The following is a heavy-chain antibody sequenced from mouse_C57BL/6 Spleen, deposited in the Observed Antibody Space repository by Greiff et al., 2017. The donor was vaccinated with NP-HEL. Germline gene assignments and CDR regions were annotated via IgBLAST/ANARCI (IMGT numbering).Heavy chain of an antibody. V-gene: IGHV1-59*01. D-gene: IGHD2-4*01. CDR3: ARYDYDCFDY. J-gene: IGHJ2*01. Sequence: QVQLQQPGAELVRPGTSVKLSCKASGYTFTSYWMHWVKQRPGQGLEWIGVIDPSDSYTNYNQKFKGKATLTVDTSSSTAYMQLSSLTSEDSAVYYCARYDYDCFDYWGQGTTLTVSS. CDR2: IDPSDSYT. CDR1: GYTFTSYW.